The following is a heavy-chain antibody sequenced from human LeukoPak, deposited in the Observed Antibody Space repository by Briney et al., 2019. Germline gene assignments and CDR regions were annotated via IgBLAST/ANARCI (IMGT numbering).Heavy chain of an antibody. J-gene: IGHJ4*02. CDR2: ISSSSSYI. D-gene: IGHD3-10*01. CDR3: ARHFVGIMVRGVIDY. CDR1: GFTFSSYS. V-gene: IGHV3-21*01. Sequence: GGSLRLSCAASGFTFSSYSMNWVRQAPGKGLEWVSSISSSSSYIYYADSVKGRFTISRDNAKNSLYLQMNSLRAEDTAVYYCARHFVGIMVRGVIDYWGQGTLVTVSS.